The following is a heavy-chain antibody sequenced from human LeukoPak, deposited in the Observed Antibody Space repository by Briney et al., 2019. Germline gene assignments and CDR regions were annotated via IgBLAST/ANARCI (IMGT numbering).Heavy chain of an antibody. J-gene: IGHJ6*03. V-gene: IGHV1-46*01. CDR1: GYTFTSYY. CDR3: ARRGNFSGGSCYYFYMDV. D-gene: IGHD2-15*01. Sequence: GASVKVSCKASGYTFTSYYMHWVRQAPGQGLEWMGIINPSGGSTSYAQKFQGRVTMTRDMSTSTVYMELSSLRSEDTAVYYCARRGNFSGGSCYYFYMDVWGKGTTVTVSS. CDR2: INPSGGST.